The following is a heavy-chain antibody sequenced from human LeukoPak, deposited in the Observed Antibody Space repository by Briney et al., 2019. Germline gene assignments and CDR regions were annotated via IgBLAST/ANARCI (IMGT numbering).Heavy chain of an antibody. CDR1: GGSISSYY. J-gene: IGHJ4*02. D-gene: IGHD3-22*01. Sequence: SETLSLTCTVSGGSISSYYWSWIRQPPGKGLEWIGYIYYSGSTNYNPSLKSRVTISVDTSKNQFSLRLSSVTAADTAVYYCARTYYYDSSGYDGDYWGQGTLVTVSS. CDR3: ARTYYYDSSGYDGDY. V-gene: IGHV4-59*08. CDR2: IYYSGST.